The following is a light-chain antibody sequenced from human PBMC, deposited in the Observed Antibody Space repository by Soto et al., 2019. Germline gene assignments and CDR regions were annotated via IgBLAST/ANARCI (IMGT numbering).Light chain of an antibody. CDR1: QSISSW. J-gene: IGKJ1*01. Sequence: DIQMTHSASTLSASVGDRVTITCRASQSISSWLAWYQQKPGKAPKLLIYKASTLKSGVPSRFSGSGSGTEFTLTISSLQPDDFATYYCQHYNSYSEAFGQGTKVDVK. CDR3: QHYNSYSEA. CDR2: KAS. V-gene: IGKV1-5*03.